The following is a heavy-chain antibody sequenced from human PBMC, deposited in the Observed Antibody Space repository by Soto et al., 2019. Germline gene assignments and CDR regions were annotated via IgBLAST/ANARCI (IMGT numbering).Heavy chain of an antibody. CDR3: ARSDGYPFDY. D-gene: IGHD5-12*01. V-gene: IGHV3-53*01. J-gene: IGHJ4*02. CDR1: GFTVSNNY. Sequence: GSLRLSCAASGFTVSNNYMSWVRQAPGKGLEWVSVIYSGGTTYYADSVKGRFTISRDNSENTVYLQMNSLRAEDTAVYYCARSDGYPFDYWGQGTLVTVSS. CDR2: IYSGGTT.